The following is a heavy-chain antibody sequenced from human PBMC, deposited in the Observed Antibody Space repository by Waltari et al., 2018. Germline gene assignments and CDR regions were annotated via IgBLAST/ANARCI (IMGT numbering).Heavy chain of an antibody. CDR3: ARDRGIGLYLDS. CDR1: W. J-gene: IGHJ1*01. Sequence: WWSWVRQSPDKGLEWIGQIHRSGRSNYNPSLESRVTISIDTSKIQFSLKLTSTTATDTAVYYCARDRGIGLYLDSWGQGTLVTVSP. D-gene: IGHD1-26*01. CDR2: IHRSGRS. V-gene: IGHV4-4*02.